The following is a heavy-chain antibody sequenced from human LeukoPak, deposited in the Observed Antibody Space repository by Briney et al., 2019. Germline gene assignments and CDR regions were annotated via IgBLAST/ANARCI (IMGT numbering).Heavy chain of an antibody. Sequence: GGSLRLSCAVSGFTFSDYYMSWIRQAPGKGLEWVSYISSGGSTIYYADSVKGRFTISRDNAKNSLYLQMNSLRSEDTAVYYCASLGFMVRGYAFDIWGQGTMVTVSS. CDR2: ISSGGSTI. V-gene: IGHV3-11*04. CDR1: GFTFSDYY. D-gene: IGHD3-10*01. CDR3: ASLGFMVRGYAFDI. J-gene: IGHJ3*02.